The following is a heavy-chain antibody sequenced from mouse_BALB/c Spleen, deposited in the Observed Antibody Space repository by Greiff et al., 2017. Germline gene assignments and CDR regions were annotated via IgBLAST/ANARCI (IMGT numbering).Heavy chain of an antibody. Sequence: EVMLVESGGGLVKPGGSPKLSCAASGFTFSSYAMSWVRQTPEKRLEWVASISSGGSTYYPDSVKVRFTISRDNARNIMYLQMSSLRSEDTDMYCCARETIGGDYWGQGTSVTVSS. V-gene: IGHV5-6-5*01. J-gene: IGHJ4*01. CDR2: ISSGGST. CDR1: GFTFSSYA. CDR3: ARETIGGDY.